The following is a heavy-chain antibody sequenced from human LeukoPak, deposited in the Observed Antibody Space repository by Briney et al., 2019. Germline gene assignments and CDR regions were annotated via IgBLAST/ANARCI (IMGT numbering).Heavy chain of an antibody. CDR3: ARIQGEIVVVSAAIGP. CDR2: VFKTGKT. Sequence: SETLSLTCSVSGVPISSRSYYWGWIRQSPEKGLEWIGSVFKTGKTYYNPSLRSRVTMSVDTSKNQFSLRLTAMTAADTAVYYCARIQGEIVVVSAAIGPWGQGTLVSVPS. J-gene: IGHJ5*02. V-gene: IGHV4-39*01. CDR1: GVPISSRSYY. D-gene: IGHD2-2*02.